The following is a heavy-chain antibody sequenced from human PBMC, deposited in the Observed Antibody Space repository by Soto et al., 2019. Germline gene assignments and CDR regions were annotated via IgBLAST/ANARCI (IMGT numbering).Heavy chain of an antibody. CDR2: IIPVFGTG. CDR1: GGTFSSSA. Sequence: SVKVSCKASGGTFSSSAISWVRQAPGQGLEWMGGIIPVFGTGIYAQKFQGRVTITADKSTNTAYMELSSLRSEDTAVYFCARVGGTGGYTYGLDYWGEGTLVTVP. D-gene: IGHD5-18*01. CDR3: ARVGGTGGYTYGLDY. V-gene: IGHV1-69*06. J-gene: IGHJ4*02.